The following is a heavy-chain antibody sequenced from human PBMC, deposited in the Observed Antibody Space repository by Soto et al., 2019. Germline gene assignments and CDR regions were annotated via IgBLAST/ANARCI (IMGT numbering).Heavy chain of an antibody. Sequence: GESLKISCAASGFTFNSYWMSWVRQAPGKGLEWVANIIPDGSDKYFVDSVKGRFTISRDNAQNSLDLHMNSLSAEDTAVYYCVRDRGSGGAMDVWGQGTTVTVSS. D-gene: IGHD2-15*01. J-gene: IGHJ6*02. CDR2: IIPDGSDK. CDR3: VRDRGSGGAMDV. V-gene: IGHV3-7*04. CDR1: GFTFNSYW.